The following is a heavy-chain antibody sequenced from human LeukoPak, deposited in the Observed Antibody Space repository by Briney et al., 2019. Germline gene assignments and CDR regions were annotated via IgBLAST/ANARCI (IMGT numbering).Heavy chain of an antibody. CDR1: GYTFTSYD. J-gene: IGHJ4*02. CDR3: ARGRGYRYGLYRSEIDY. V-gene: IGHV1-8*01. Sequence: GASVKVSCKASGYTFTSYDINWVRQATGQGLEWMGWMNPNSGNTGYAQKFQGRVTMTRNTSISTAYMELSSLRSEDTAVYYCARGRGYRYGLYRSEIDYWGQGTLVTVSS. D-gene: IGHD5-18*01. CDR2: MNPNSGNT.